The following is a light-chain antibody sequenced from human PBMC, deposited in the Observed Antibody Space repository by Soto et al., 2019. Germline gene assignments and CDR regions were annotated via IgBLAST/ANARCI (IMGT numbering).Light chain of an antibody. CDR3: SSYAGSNNLHVV. CDR1: SSDVGGYNY. J-gene: IGLJ2*01. V-gene: IGLV2-8*01. CDR2: EVS. Sequence: QSALTQPPSASGSPGQSVTISCTGTSSDVGGYNYVSWYQLHPGKAPKLMIYEVSKRPSGVPDCFSGSKSGNTASLTVSGLQAEDEADYYCSSYAGSNNLHVVFGGGTKLTVL.